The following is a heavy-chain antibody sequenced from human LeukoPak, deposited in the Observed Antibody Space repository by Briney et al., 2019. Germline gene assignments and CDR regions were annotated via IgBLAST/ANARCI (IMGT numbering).Heavy chain of an antibody. D-gene: IGHD5-18*01. CDR1: GGSISSYY. CDR2: IYYSGST. CDR3: AREDTAMAELGY. V-gene: IGHV4-59*01. J-gene: IGHJ4*02. Sequence: SETLSLTCTVSGGSISSYYWSWIRQPPGEGLEWIGYIYYSGSTNYNPSLKSRVTISVDTSKNQFSLKLSSVTAADTAVYYCAREDTAMAELGYWGQGTLVTVSS.